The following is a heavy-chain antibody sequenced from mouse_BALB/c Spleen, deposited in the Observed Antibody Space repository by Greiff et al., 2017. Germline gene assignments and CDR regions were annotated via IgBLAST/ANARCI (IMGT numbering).Heavy chain of an antibody. CDR3: AKSPHYYGSSYWYFDV. J-gene: IGHJ1*01. CDR1: GYSITSDYA. CDR2: ISYSGST. D-gene: IGHD1-1*01. Sequence: EVQLQQSGPGLVKPSQSLSLTCTVTGYSITSDYAWNWIRQFPGNKLEWMGYISYSGSTSYNPSLKSRISITRDTSKNQFFLQLNSVTTEDTATYYCAKSPHYYGSSYWYFDVWGAGTTVTVSS. V-gene: IGHV3-2*02.